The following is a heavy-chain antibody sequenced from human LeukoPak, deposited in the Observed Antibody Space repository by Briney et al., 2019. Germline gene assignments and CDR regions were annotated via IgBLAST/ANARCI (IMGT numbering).Heavy chain of an antibody. J-gene: IGHJ3*02. Sequence: SETLSLTCTVSGVSISSTYFWGWVRQPPGKGLEWIGSISYSGSPSYYNPSLKSRVTISVDTSKNQFSLKLSSVTAADTAVYCCARDHHILQMVSAIPDAFDIWGQGTMVTVFS. CDR3: ARDHHILQMVSAIPDAFDI. D-gene: IGHD2-8*01. CDR1: GVSISSTYF. V-gene: IGHV4-39*01. CDR2: ISYSGSPS.